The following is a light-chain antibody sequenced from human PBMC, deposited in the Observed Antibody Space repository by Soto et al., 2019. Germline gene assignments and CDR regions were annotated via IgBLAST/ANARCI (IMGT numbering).Light chain of an antibody. CDR3: QQYNNWTLT. V-gene: IGKV3-15*01. Sequence: EIVMTQSAAALSVSPGERATLSCRASQSVTSNLAWYQQKPGQPPRRLIYGASTRATGIPARFSGSGSGTEFTLTISSLQYEDFAVYYCQQYNNWTLTFGGGTNVDIK. CDR1: QSVTSN. J-gene: IGKJ4*01. CDR2: GAS.